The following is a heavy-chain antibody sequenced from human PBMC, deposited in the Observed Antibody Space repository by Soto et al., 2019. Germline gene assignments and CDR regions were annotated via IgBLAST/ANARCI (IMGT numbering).Heavy chain of an antibody. CDR1: GFTFSIYG. J-gene: IGHJ6*02. D-gene: IGHD2-2*01. CDR2: IWYDGSNK. CDR3: ARDQGYCSSTSCPFFYGMDV. Sequence: GGSLRLSCAASGFTFSIYGMHWVRQAPGKGLEWVAVIWYDGSNKYYADSVKGRFTISRDNSKNTLYLQMNSLRAEDTAVYYCARDQGYCSSTSCPFFYGMDVWGQGTTVTVSS. V-gene: IGHV3-33*01.